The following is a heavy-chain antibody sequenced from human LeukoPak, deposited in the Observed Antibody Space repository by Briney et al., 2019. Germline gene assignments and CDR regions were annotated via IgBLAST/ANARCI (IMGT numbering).Heavy chain of an antibody. V-gene: IGHV3-48*03. CDR3: ARGGSFSLPTFDY. CDR2: NSGSGTTI. D-gene: IGHD3-16*01. J-gene: IGHJ4*02. Sequence: GGALRLSFAASGFPFSSYEMNWVRQDPGEGLEWVSYNSGSGTTIYYADSVRGRFTISRDNAKNSLYLQMNSLRAEDAAVYYCARGGSFSLPTFDYWGQGTLVTVSS. CDR1: GFPFSSYE.